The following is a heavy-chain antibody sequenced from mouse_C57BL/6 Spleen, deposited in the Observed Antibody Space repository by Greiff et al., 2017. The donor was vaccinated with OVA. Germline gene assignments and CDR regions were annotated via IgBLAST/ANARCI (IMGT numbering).Heavy chain of an antibody. V-gene: IGHV1-15*01. J-gene: IGHJ2*01. Sequence: VKLMESGAELVRPGASVTLSCKASGYTFTDYEMHWVKQTPVHGLEWIGAIDPETGGTAYNQKFKGKAILTADKSSSTAYMELRSLTSEDSAVYYCTRYLITTVVAYYCDYWGQGTTLTVSS. CDR3: TRYLITTVVAYYCDY. D-gene: IGHD1-1*01. CDR1: GYTFTDYE. CDR2: IDPETGGT.